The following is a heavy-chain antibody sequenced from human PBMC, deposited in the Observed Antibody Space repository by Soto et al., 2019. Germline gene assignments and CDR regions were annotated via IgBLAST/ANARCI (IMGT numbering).Heavy chain of an antibody. CDR2: IYPGDSDT. D-gene: IGHD3-10*01. V-gene: IGHV5-51*01. CDR3: ARHSTSAPKDY. CDR1: GYSFTTYW. J-gene: IGHJ4*01. Sequence: LGESLKISCKGSGYSFTTYWIAWVRQMPGKGLEWVGIIYPGDSDTRCSPSFEGHVTISVDKSISTAFLQWNSLKASDNAIYYCARHSTSAPKDYWGQGTLVTVSS.